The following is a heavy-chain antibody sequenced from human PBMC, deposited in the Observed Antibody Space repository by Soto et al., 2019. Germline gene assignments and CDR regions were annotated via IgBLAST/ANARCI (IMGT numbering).Heavy chain of an antibody. V-gene: IGHV3-30*18. D-gene: IGHD3-3*01. CDR2: ISYDGSNK. J-gene: IGHJ6*02. CDR3: AKDLAGSGYDFWSGYYDYYYYGMDV. CDR1: GFTFSSYG. Sequence: GGSLRLSCAASGFTFSSYGMHWVRQAPGKGLEWVAVISYDGSNKYYADSVKGRFTISRDNSKNTLYLQMNSLGAEDTAVYYCAKDLAGSGYDFWSGYYDYYYYGMDVWGQGTTVTVSS.